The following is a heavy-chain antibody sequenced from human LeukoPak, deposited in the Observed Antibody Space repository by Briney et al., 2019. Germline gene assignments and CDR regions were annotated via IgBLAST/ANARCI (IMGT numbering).Heavy chain of an antibody. CDR2: ISGSGGST. CDR1: GFTFSSYA. D-gene: IGHD3-10*01. J-gene: IGHJ4*02. CDR3: AKTRGSGPFDY. V-gene: IGHV3-23*01. Sequence: PGGSLRLSCAASGFTFSSYAMSWVRQAPGKGLEWVSAISGSGGSTHYADSVKGRFIISRDNSKNSLYLQMNNLRAEDTAVYYCAKTRGSGPFDYWGQGTLVTVSS.